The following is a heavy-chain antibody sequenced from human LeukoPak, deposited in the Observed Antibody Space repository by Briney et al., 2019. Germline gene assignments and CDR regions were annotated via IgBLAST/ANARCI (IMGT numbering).Heavy chain of an antibody. V-gene: IGHV4-38-2*01. Sequence: KPSETLSLTCAVSAYSISSGYYWGWIRQPPGRGLEWIGSIYHSGTTYYNPSLKTRVTISLDTSKNQFSLKLSSVTAADTAVYYCATILSSPIGRSYWYFDLWGRGTLVTVSS. CDR3: ATILSSPIGRSYWYFDL. D-gene: IGHD6-13*01. CDR2: IYHSGTT. J-gene: IGHJ2*01. CDR1: AYSISSGYY.